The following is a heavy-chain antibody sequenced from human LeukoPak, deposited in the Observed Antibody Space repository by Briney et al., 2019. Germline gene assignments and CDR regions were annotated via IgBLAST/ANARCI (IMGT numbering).Heavy chain of an antibody. CDR2: MNPKRGNT. CDR1: GYTYTRYD. J-gene: IGHJ4*02. CDR3: ARKLLWFGGSFMTGDY. D-gene: IGHD3-10*01. V-gene: IGHV1-8*01. Sequence: ASVDVTCTSSGYTYTRYDIDWVRQDTGQGLEGMGWMNPKRGNTGYPHKFQGRVTMTRNTSISTAYMELSSLRSEDTDVYYCARKLLWFGGSFMTGDYWGQGTLVTVSS.